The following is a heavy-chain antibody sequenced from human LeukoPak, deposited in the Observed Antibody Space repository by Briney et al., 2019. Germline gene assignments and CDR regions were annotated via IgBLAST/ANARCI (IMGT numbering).Heavy chain of an antibody. D-gene: IGHD1-26*01. CDR2: MYPGGSDI. CDR3: ASRTGSYYPFDS. V-gene: IGHV5-51*01. Sequence: GVSLKISCKGSGYSFSNYYIDWVRQMPGKGLEWMGVMYPGGSDIRYSPSFQGQVTISADKSIDTAYLQWSSLKASDSAMYYCASRTGSYYPFDSWGQGTLVTVSS. CDR1: GYSFSNYY. J-gene: IGHJ4*02.